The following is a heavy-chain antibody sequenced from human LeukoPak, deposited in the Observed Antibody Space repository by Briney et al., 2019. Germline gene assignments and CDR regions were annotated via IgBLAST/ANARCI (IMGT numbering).Heavy chain of an antibody. Sequence: PGGSLRLSCAASGFTFSSYAMSWVRQAPGKGPEWVSAISGGGDTTYYADSVKGRFTISRDNSKNTLYLQMNSLRAEDTAVYYCARGIDYSSSSGHFQHWGQGTLVTVSS. D-gene: IGHD6-6*01. V-gene: IGHV3-23*01. CDR3: ARGIDYSSSSGHFQH. CDR2: ISGGGDTT. CDR1: GFTFSSYA. J-gene: IGHJ1*01.